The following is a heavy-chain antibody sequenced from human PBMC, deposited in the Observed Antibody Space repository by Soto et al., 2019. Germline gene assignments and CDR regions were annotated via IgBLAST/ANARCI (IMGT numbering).Heavy chain of an antibody. CDR1: GFTFSSYG. CDR3: ARARRYSSSWYWFDY. J-gene: IGHJ4*02. CDR2: IWYDGSNK. D-gene: IGHD6-13*01. Sequence: PGGSLRLSCAASGFTFSSYGMHWVRQAPGKGLEWVAVIWYDGSNKYYADSVKGRFTISRDNSKNTLYLQMNSLRAEDMAVYYCARARRYSSSWYWFDYWGQGTLVTVSS. V-gene: IGHV3-33*01.